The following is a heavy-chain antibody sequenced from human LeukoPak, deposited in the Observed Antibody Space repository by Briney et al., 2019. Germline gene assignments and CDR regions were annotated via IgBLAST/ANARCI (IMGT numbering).Heavy chain of an antibody. J-gene: IGHJ4*02. Sequence: GGSLRLSCAASGFTFSSYEMNWVRQAPGKGLEWVSYISGSSSTIYYADSVKGRFPISRDNAKNSLYLQMNSLRAEDTGVYYCVISSGWKGGYYFDFWGQGTLVTVSA. CDR2: ISGSSSTI. V-gene: IGHV3-48*03. CDR3: VISSGWKGGYYFDF. D-gene: IGHD6-19*01. CDR1: GFTFSSYE.